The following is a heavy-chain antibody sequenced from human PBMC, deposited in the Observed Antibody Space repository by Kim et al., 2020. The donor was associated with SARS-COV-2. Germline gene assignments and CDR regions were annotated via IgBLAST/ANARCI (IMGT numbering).Heavy chain of an antibody. Sequence: ASVTVSCKASGYTFTGYYMHWVRQAPGQGLEWMGRINPNSGGTNYAQKFQGRVTMTRDTSISTAYMELSRLRSDDTAVYYCARDRVGDWFDPWGQGTLVTVSS. V-gene: IGHV1-2*06. CDR1: GYTFTGYY. J-gene: IGHJ5*02. CDR2: INPNSGGT. CDR3: ARDRVGDWFDP. D-gene: IGHD3-16*01.